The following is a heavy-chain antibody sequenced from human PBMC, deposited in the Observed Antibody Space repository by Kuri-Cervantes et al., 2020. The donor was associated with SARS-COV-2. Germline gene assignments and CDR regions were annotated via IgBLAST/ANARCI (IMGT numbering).Heavy chain of an antibody. D-gene: IGHD3-10*01. J-gene: IGHJ4*02. CDR3: ARDYAGYYYGSGTTL. Sequence: ASVKVSCKASGYTFTSYAMNWVRQAPGQGLEWMGWMNPNSGNTGYAQKFQGRVTMTRDTSTSTVYMELSSLRSEDTAVYYCARDYAGYYYGSGTTLWGQGTLVTVSS. CDR2: MNPNSGNT. V-gene: IGHV1-8*02. CDR1: GYTFTSYA.